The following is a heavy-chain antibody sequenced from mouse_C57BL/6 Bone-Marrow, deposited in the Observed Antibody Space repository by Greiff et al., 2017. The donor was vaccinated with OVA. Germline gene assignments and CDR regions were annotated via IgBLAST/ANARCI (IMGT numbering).Heavy chain of an antibody. CDR3: AINYVYFDV. Sequence: QVQLQQPGAELVMPGASVKLSCKASGYTFTSYWMHWVKQRPGQGLEWIGEIDPSDSYTNYNQKFKGKSTLTVDKSSSTAYMQLNSLTSEDSAVYYCAINYVYFDVWGTGTTVTVSS. J-gene: IGHJ1*03. CDR2: IDPSDSYT. V-gene: IGHV1-69*01. D-gene: IGHD2-1*01. CDR1: GYTFTSYW.